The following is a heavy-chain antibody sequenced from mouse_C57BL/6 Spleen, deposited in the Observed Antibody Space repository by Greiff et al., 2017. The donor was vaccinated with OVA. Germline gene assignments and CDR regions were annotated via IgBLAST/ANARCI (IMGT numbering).Heavy chain of an antibody. Sequence: QVQLQQSGAELVRPGASVKLSCKASGYTFTDYYINWVKQRPGQGLEWIARIYPGSGNTYYNEKFKGKATLTAEKSSSTAYMQLSSLTSEDSAVYFCASEGTGTAWFADWGQGTLVTVSA. D-gene: IGHD4-1*01. CDR2: IYPGSGNT. J-gene: IGHJ3*01. CDR3: ASEGTGTAWFAD. CDR1: GYTFTDYY. V-gene: IGHV1-76*01.